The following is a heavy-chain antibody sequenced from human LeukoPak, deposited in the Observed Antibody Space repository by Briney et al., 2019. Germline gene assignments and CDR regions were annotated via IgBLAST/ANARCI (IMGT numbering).Heavy chain of an antibody. Sequence: HGESLKISCQGSGYPFTNYWIGWLRQMPGRGLEWMGSINAGDSATKYRPSFQGQITISVDKYISTAYWQWSSLTASDTAMYYCVRPGDRSRYFDYWGHGALVTVSS. CDR2: INAGDSAT. V-gene: IGHV5-51*01. J-gene: IGHJ4*01. CDR1: GYPFTNYW. D-gene: IGHD3-10*01. CDR3: VRPGDRSRYFDY.